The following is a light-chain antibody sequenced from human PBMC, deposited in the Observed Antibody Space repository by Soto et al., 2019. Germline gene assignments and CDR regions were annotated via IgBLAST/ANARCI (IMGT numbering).Light chain of an antibody. CDR2: QTS. CDR1: QYINTR. V-gene: IGKV3-20*01. Sequence: EIVLTPSPATLSSFPGDRVTLSCRASQYINTRLAWYQHRPGQAARLLIYQTSIRAAGIPARFSGSGSGTDFTLTINRLEPEDFAVYYCQQYGSSGTFGQGTKVDIK. CDR3: QQYGSSGT. J-gene: IGKJ1*01.